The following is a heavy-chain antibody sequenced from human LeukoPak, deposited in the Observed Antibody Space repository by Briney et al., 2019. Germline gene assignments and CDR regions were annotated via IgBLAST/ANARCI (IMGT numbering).Heavy chain of an antibody. CDR1: GFTFSSYA. J-gene: IGHJ3*02. V-gene: IGHV3-23*01. Sequence: HPGGSLRLSCAASGFTFSSYAMSWVRQAPGKGLEWVSAISGRGGSTYYADSVKGRFTISRDNSKNTLYLQMNSLRAEDTAVYYCAKDRDDSSGYPQSIDAFDIWGQGTMVTVSS. CDR3: AKDRDDSSGYPQSIDAFDI. D-gene: IGHD3-22*01. CDR2: ISGRGGST.